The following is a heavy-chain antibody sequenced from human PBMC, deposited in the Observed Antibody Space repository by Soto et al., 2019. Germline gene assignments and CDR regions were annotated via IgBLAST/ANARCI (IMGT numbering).Heavy chain of an antibody. CDR1: GYTFTGYY. Sequence: ASVKVSCKASGYTFTGYYMHWVRQAPGQGLEWMGWINPNSGGTNYALKFQGRVTMTRDTSISTAYMELSRLRSDDTAVYYCARDWVDTAIQGHYYYYYGMDVWGQGTTVTVSS. CDR2: INPNSGGT. CDR3: ARDWVDTAIQGHYYYYYGMDV. J-gene: IGHJ6*02. D-gene: IGHD5-18*01. V-gene: IGHV1-2*02.